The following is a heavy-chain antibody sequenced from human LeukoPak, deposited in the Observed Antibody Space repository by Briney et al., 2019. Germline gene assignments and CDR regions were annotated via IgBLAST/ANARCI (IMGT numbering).Heavy chain of an antibody. CDR2: IKQDGSEK. V-gene: IGHV3-7*01. CDR3: ARDPYSSSWYSDY. Sequence: GGSLRLSCAASGFTFSSYWMSWVRQAPGEGLEWVANIKQDGSEKYYVDSVKGRFTISRDNAKNSLYLQMNSLRVEDTAVYYCARDPYSSSWYSDYWGQGTLVTVSS. CDR1: GFTFSSYW. D-gene: IGHD6-13*01. J-gene: IGHJ4*02.